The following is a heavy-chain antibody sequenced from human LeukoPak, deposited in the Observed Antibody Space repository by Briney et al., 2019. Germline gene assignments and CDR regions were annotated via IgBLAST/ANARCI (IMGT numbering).Heavy chain of an antibody. CDR3: ARGRGYCSSSSCYDFDY. V-gene: IGHV5-51*01. D-gene: IGHD2-2*01. CDR2: IYPGDSEP. Sequence: GDSLKISCTGSGYSFTNYWIAWVRPMPRTGLEWVGIIYPGDSEPTYSPSFQGQVTISADKSITTTYLQWSSLKASDTAMYYCARGRGYCSSSSCYDFDYWGQGTLVTVSS. CDR1: GYSFTNYW. J-gene: IGHJ4*02.